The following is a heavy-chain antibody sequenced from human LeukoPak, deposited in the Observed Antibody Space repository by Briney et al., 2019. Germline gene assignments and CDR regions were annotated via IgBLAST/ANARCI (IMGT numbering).Heavy chain of an antibody. J-gene: IGHJ4*02. D-gene: IGHD3-22*01. V-gene: IGHV4-4*07. CDR2: IHTSGIT. Sequence: SETLSLTCTVSGGSITSYYWSWIRQPAGKGLEWTGRIHTSGITNYNPSLKSRVTMSGDTSKNEFSLKLSSVTAADTAVYYCARDRYYYDTSGYYYILDYWGQGTLVTVSS. CDR3: ARDRYYYDTSGYYYILDY. CDR1: GGSITSYY.